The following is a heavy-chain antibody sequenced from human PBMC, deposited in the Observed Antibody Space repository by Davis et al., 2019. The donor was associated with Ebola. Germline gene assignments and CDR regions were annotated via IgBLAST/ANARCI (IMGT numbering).Heavy chain of an antibody. CDR3: ARDPRDAGFDP. CDR1: GGSFSGYY. J-gene: IGHJ5*02. V-gene: IGHV4-34*01. CDR2: INHSGST. Sequence: PSETLSLTCAVYGGSFSGYYWSWIRQPPGKGLEWIGEINHSGSTNYNPSLKSRVTISVDTSKNQFSLKLSSVTAADTAVYYCARDPRDAGFDPWGQGTLVTVSS.